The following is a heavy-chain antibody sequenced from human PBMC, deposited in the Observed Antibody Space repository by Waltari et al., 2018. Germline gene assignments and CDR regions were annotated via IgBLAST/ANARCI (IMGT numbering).Heavy chain of an antibody. CDR2: VYSDGST. CDR3: ARFWSAYPNWFHP. D-gene: IGHD3-3*01. CDR1: GDSIRSFH. Sequence: QVQLQESGPGLVKPSETLSLTFTVSGDSIRSFHWSWIRQTPGKGLEWIGYVYSDGSTSYNPSLRSRVIISIDTSKNQFSLRLTSVTAADTAMYYCARFWSAYPNWFHPWGQGILVTVSS. J-gene: IGHJ5*02. V-gene: IGHV4-59*01.